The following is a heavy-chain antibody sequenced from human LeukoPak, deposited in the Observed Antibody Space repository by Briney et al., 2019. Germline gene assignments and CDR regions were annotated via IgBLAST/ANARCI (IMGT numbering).Heavy chain of an antibody. Sequence: GGSLRLSCAASGFTFSSYSMNWVRQAPGKGLEWVSYTSSSSSTIYYADSVKGRFTTSRDNAKNSLYLQMNSLRDEDTAVYYCAREELWFGELFSSYYYYGMDVWGQGTTVTVSS. CDR3: AREELWFGELFSSYYYYGMDV. D-gene: IGHD3-10*01. CDR1: GFTFSSYS. J-gene: IGHJ6*02. V-gene: IGHV3-48*02. CDR2: TSSSSSTI.